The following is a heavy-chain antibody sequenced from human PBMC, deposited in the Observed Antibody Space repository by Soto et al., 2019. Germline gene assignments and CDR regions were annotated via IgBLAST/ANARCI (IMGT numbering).Heavy chain of an antibody. CDR1: GYSFTSYW. CDR3: AKAPSRTTVTTYFDY. V-gene: IGHV5-10-1*01. CDR2: IDPSDSYI. J-gene: IGHJ4*02. D-gene: IGHD4-17*01. Sequence: GESLKISCNASGYSFTSYWISWVRQMPGKGLEWMGRIDPSDSYIDYSPSFQGHVTVAVDKSTTTAYLQWSSLKASDTAIYYCAKAPSRTTVTTYFDYWGQGTLVTVSS.